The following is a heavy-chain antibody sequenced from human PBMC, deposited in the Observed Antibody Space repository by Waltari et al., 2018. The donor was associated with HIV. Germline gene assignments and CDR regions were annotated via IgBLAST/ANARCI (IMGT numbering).Heavy chain of an antibody. Sequence: QVQLQESGPGLVKPSETLSLPCTVSGGSVSSGSSYWSWIRQPPGKGLEWIGYIYYSGSTNYNPSLKSRVTISVDTSKNQFSLKLSSVTAADTAVYYCAREKKYYYDHWGQGTLVTVSS. CDR2: IYYSGST. D-gene: IGHD6-6*01. CDR3: AREKKYYYDH. V-gene: IGHV4-61*01. J-gene: IGHJ4*02. CDR1: GGSVSSGSSY.